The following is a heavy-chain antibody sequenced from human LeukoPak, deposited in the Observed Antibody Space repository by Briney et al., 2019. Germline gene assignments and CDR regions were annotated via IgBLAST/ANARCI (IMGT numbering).Heavy chain of an antibody. Sequence: GGSLRLSCAASGFTFSSYEMNWVRQAPGKGLEWVSYISSSGSTIYYADSVKGRFTISRDNAKNSLYLQMNSLRTEDTALYYCAKSRQWLRFWGHLDYWGQGTLVTVSS. CDR1: GFTFSSYE. CDR2: ISSSGSTI. J-gene: IGHJ4*02. D-gene: IGHD5-12*01. V-gene: IGHV3-48*03. CDR3: AKSRQWLRFWGHLDY.